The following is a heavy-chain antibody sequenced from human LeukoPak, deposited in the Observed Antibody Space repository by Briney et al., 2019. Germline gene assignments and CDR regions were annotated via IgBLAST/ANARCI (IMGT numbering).Heavy chain of an antibody. Sequence: ASVKVSCKASGYTFTSYGISWVRQAPGQGLEWMGWISAYNGNTNYAQKLQGRVTMTTDTSTSTAYMELRSLRSDDTAVYYCARGLYYYDSSGDFDYWGQGTLVTVSS. J-gene: IGHJ4*02. D-gene: IGHD3-22*01. CDR2: ISAYNGNT. V-gene: IGHV1-18*01. CDR1: GYTFTSYG. CDR3: ARGLYYYDSSGDFDY.